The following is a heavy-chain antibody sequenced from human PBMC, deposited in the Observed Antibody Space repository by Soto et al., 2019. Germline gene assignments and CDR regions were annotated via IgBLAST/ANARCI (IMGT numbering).Heavy chain of an antibody. D-gene: IGHD2-2*01. CDR1: GVTFSSYG. CDR3: AKDLARVLEYYFDY. Sequence: PGGSLRLSCAASGVTFSSYGMHWVRQAPGKGLEWVAVISYDGSNKYYADSVKGRFTISRDNSKNTLYLQMNSLRAEDTAVYYCAKDLARVLEYYFDYWGQGTLVTVSS. CDR2: ISYDGSNK. V-gene: IGHV3-30*18. J-gene: IGHJ4*02.